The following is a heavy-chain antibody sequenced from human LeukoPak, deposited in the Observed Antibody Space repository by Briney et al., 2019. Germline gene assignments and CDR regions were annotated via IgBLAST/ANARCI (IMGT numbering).Heavy chain of an antibody. CDR3: ARALGDI. CDR2: INGDGSST. CDR1: GFTFITYW. J-gene: IGHJ4*02. Sequence: QPGGSLRLSVPASGFTFITYWMHWFGQAPGKGLVWVSRINGDGSSTSYGDSVKGRFTISRDNAKNTLYLQMNGLRVEDTAVYYCARALGDIRGQGTLVTVSS. V-gene: IGHV3-74*01.